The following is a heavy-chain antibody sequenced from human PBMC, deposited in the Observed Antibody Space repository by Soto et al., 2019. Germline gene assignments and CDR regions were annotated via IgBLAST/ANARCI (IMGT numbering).Heavy chain of an antibody. CDR2: IFHRGST. J-gene: IGHJ4*02. CDR3: ARVRNSRDIDY. CDR1: GASINTYY. D-gene: IGHD3-22*01. V-gene: IGHV4-59*12. Sequence: PSETLSLTCNVSGASINTYYWSWIRQPPQKGLEWIGYIFHRGSTTYNPSLKSRVTISIDASKKYFSLRLNSVTAADTAVHYCARVRNSRDIDYWGQGIRVTVSS.